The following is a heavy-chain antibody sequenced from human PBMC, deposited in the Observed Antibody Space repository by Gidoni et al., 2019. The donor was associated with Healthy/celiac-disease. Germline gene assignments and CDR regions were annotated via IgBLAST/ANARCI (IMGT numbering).Heavy chain of an antibody. Sequence: QVQLQESGPGLVKPSETLSLTCTVPGGSISSYYWSWIRQPPGKGLEWIGYIYYSGSTNYNPSLKSRVTISVDTSKNQFSLKLSSVTAADTAVYYCAREDSMVRGVGFDLWGRGTLVTVSS. CDR1: GGSISSYY. CDR3: AREDSMVRGVGFDL. D-gene: IGHD3-10*01. J-gene: IGHJ2*01. V-gene: IGHV4-59*01. CDR2: IYYSGST.